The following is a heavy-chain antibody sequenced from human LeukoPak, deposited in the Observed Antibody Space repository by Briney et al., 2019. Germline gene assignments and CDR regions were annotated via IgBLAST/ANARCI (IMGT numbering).Heavy chain of an antibody. CDR2: MNPNSGNT. CDR3: TRVPRTAVGI. CDR1: GYTFISYD. V-gene: IGHV1-8*01. D-gene: IGHD6-19*01. J-gene: IGHJ3*02. Sequence: GASVKVSCKASGYTFISYDINRVRQATGQTLEWMGYMNPNSGNTRYAQKFQGRVTMTRNTSISTAYMELSSLRSEDTAVYYCTRVPRTAVGIWGQGTMVTVSS.